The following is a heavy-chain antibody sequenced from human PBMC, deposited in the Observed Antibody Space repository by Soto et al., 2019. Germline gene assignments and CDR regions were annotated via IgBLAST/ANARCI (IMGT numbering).Heavy chain of an antibody. J-gene: IGHJ4*02. Sequence: SETLSLTCTVSGGSISSSNSYWGWIRQPPGKGLERIGSIYYNGSTYYKPSLKNRVSKSVDTSKNQFSLKLSSVTAADTAVYYCARRGFMGATTIDYWGQGTLVTVS. CDR1: GGSISSSNSY. CDR2: IYYNGST. V-gene: IGHV4-39*01. CDR3: ARRGFMGATTIDY. D-gene: IGHD1-26*01.